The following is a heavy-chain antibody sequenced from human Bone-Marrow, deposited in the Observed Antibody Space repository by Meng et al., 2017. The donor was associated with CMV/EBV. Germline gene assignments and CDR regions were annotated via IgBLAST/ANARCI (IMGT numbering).Heavy chain of an antibody. V-gene: IGHV3-7*01. Sequence: LSLTCAASGFTFSSYWMSWVRQAPGKGLEWVANIKQDGSEKYYVDSVKGRFTISRDNAKNTLYLQMNSLRAEDTAVYYCARDHINYHDSSGTVDYWGQGTLDTVSS. CDR3: ARDHINYHDSSGTVDY. J-gene: IGHJ4*02. CDR2: IKQDGSEK. CDR1: GFTFSSYW. D-gene: IGHD3-22*01.